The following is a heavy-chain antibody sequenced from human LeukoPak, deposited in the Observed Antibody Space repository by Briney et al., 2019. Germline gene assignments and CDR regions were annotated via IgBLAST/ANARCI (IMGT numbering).Heavy chain of an antibody. CDR2: ISSSSSYI. J-gene: IGHJ3*02. D-gene: IGHD2-15*01. CDR3: ARVDCSGGSCYYYGSGAFDI. CDR1: GFTFSDYY. Sequence: GGSLRLSCAASGFTFSDYYMSWIRQAPGKGLEWVSSISSSSSYIYYADSVKGRFTISRDNAKNSLYLQMNSLRAEDTAVYYCARVDCSGGSCYYYGSGAFDIWGQGTMVTVSS. V-gene: IGHV3-11*06.